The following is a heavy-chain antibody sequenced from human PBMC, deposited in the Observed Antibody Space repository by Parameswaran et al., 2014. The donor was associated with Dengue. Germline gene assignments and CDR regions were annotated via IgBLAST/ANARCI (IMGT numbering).Heavy chain of an antibody. CDR3: ARDGGLGLSYDWGY. V-gene: IGHV3-53*01. D-gene: IGHD5-12*01. J-gene: IGHJ4*02. CDR2: IYSGGST. Sequence: VRQAPGKGLEWVSVIYSGGSTYYADSVKGRFTISRDNSKNTLYLQMNSLRAEDTAVYYCARDGGLGLSYDWGYWGQGTLVTVSS.